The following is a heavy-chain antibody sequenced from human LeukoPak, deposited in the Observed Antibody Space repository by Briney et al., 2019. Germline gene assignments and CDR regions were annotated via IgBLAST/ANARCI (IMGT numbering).Heavy chain of an antibody. V-gene: IGHV3-11*06. CDR1: GFTFSDYY. CDR3: ARDGGWDTAMVHVFGY. D-gene: IGHD5-18*01. CDR2: ISSSSSYT. J-gene: IGHJ4*02. Sequence: TGGSLRLSCAASGFTFSDYYMSWIRQAPGKGLEWVSYISSSSSYTNYADSVKGRFTISRDNAKNSLYLQMNSLRAEDTAVYYCARDGGWDTAMVHVFGYWGQGTLVTVSS.